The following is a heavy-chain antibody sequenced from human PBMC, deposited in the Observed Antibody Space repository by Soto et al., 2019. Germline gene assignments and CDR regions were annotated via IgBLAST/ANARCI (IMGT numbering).Heavy chain of an antibody. CDR3: AKFGGVSGGGDY. Sequence: EVQLVESGGGLVQPGGSLRLSCAASGFTFSSYSMNWVRQAPGKGLEWVSYISSSGGTIYYADSVKGRFTISRDNAKNSLYLQRNGLGAEDTALYYWAKFGGVSGGGDYWGQGTLVTVSS. D-gene: IGHD3-16*01. CDR2: ISSSGGTI. J-gene: IGHJ4*02. CDR1: GFTFSSYS. V-gene: IGHV3-48*01.